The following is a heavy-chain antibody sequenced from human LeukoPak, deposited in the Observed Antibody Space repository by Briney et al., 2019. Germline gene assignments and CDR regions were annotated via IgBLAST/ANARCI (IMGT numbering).Heavy chain of an antibody. CDR3: ARDLAYYYDRNYD. CDR1: GFTFSIYS. J-gene: IGHJ4*02. Sequence: GGSLRLSCAASGFTFSIYSMNWVRQAPGKGLEWVSSIDSSSYNIYYADSVKGRFTISGDNAQSSVFLQMNSLRAEDTAVYYCARDLAYYYDRNYDWGQGTLVTVSS. V-gene: IGHV3-21*01. D-gene: IGHD3-22*01. CDR2: IDSSSYNI.